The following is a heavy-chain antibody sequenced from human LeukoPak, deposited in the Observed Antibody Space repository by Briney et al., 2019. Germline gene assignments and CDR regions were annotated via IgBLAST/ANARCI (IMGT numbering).Heavy chain of an antibody. V-gene: IGHV3-23*01. J-gene: IGHJ4*02. CDR3: ANGGGYGLRGCYFEN. Sequence: GGPQTLSCRPSGFTHSKYDKSWVREARGEGLEWVSAICGSGGSTYYAASVKGRFTISRDNSKNTLYLQVNSLRPEITVVYYAANGGGYGLRGCYFENWGQGTPVSVSS. D-gene: IGHD4-23*01. CDR1: GFTHSKYD. CDR2: ICGSGGST.